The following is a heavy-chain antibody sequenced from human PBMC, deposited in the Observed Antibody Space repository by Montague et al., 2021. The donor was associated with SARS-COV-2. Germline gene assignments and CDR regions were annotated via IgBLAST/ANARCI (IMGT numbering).Heavy chain of an antibody. CDR3: ARSPSYYYDSSGCFDY. Sequence: SLRLSCAASGFTFSSYSMNWVRQAPGKGLEWVSSISSSSSYIYYADPVKGRFTISRDNAKNSLYLQMNSLRAEDTAVYYCARSPSYYYDSSGCFDYWGQGTLVTVSS. J-gene: IGHJ4*02. D-gene: IGHD3-22*01. CDR1: GFTFSSYS. V-gene: IGHV3-21*01. CDR2: ISSSSSYI.